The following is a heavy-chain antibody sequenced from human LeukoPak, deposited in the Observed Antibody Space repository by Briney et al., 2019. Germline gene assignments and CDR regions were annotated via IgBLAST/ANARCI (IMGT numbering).Heavy chain of an antibody. V-gene: IGHV3-23*01. D-gene: IGHD4/OR15-4a*01. Sequence: GGSLRLSCAASGFTFSSYGMSWVRQAPGKGREWVSAISGSGGSTYYADSVKGRFTMSRDNSNNTLSLQMNSLRAEDTAVYYCAKLRGAPQYFDYWGRGTLVTVSS. CDR3: AKLRGAPQYFDY. J-gene: IGHJ4*02. CDR1: GFTFSSYG. CDR2: ISGSGGST.